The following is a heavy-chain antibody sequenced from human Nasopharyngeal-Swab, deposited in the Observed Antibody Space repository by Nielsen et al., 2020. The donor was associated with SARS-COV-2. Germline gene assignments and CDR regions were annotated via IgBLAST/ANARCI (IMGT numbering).Heavy chain of an antibody. CDR1: GFTFSSYG. Sequence: GGSLRLSCAASGFTFSSYGMHWVRQAPGKGLEWVAVISYDGSNKYYADSVKGRFTISRDNSKNTLYLQMNSLRAEDTAVYYCARHAGDFWAFDIWGQGTMVTVSS. CDR3: ARHAGDFWAFDI. V-gene: IGHV3-30*03. CDR2: ISYDGSNK. D-gene: IGHD7-27*01. J-gene: IGHJ3*02.